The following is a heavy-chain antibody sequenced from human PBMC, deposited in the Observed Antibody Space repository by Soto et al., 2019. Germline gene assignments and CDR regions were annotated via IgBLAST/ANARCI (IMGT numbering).Heavy chain of an antibody. CDR3: ARIKSTIWVEGEDY. Sequence: QVQLVESGGGVVQPGTSLRLSCAASGFTFSSYGMHWVRQAPGKGLEWVALIWYDGSNKNYADSVKGRFTISRDNSRNTLYLQMNSLSAEDTAVYYCARIKSTIWVEGEDYWGQGTLVTVSS. D-gene: IGHD3-16*01. CDR2: IWYDGSNK. J-gene: IGHJ4*02. V-gene: IGHV3-33*01. CDR1: GFTFSSYG.